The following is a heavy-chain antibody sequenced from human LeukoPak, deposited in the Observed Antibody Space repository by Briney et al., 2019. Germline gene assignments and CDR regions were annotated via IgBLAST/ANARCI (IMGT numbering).Heavy chain of an antibody. CDR1: GGSITSHY. CDR2: IYSSGST. Sequence: PSETLSLTCTVSGGSITSHYWSWIRQSPGKRLEWIGYIYSSGSTSYNPSLNSRVTISEDTSKNQFSLKVSSVTTADTAVYYCARVLYYYYYMDVWGKGTTVTVSS. D-gene: IGHD3-16*01. CDR3: ARVLYYYYYMDV. V-gene: IGHV4-4*09. J-gene: IGHJ6*03.